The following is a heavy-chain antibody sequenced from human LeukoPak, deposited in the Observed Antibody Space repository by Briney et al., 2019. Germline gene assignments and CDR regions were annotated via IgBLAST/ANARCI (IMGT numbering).Heavy chain of an antibody. CDR3: ASMSSSSPNANYYYYYYMDV. D-gene: IGHD6-6*01. J-gene: IGHJ6*03. CDR2: IIPIFGTA. V-gene: IGHV1-69*05. Sequence: GASVKVSCKASGGTFSSYAISWVRQAPGQGLEWMGGIIPIFGTANYAQKFQGRVTITTDESTSTAYMELSSLRSEDTAVYYCASMSSSSPNANYYYYYYMDVWGKGTTVTVSS. CDR1: GGTFSSYA.